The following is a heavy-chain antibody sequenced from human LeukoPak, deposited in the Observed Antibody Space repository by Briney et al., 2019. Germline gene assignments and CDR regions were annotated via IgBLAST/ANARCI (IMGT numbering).Heavy chain of an antibody. CDR3: AKQGSGSCWVDY. D-gene: IGHD1-26*01. J-gene: IGHJ4*02. Sequence: PGGSLRLSCAASGFSFTSYVMSWVRQAPGTGLEWVSAITGTGDTTYYIDSVKGRFTISRDNAKNSLYLQMNSLRAEDTALYYCAKQGSGSCWVDYWGQGTLVTVSS. CDR1: GFSFTSYV. CDR2: ITGTGDTT. V-gene: IGHV3-23*01.